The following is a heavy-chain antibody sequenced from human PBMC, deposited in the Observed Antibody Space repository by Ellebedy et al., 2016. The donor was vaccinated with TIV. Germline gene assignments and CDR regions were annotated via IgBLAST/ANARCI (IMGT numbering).Heavy chain of an antibody. Sequence: SETLSLTXAVSGGSISSSNWWRWVRQPPGKGLEWIGEIYHSGSTNYNPSLKSRVTISVDKSKNQFSLKLSSVTAADMAVYYCARGQLMGIAAFPINDYWGQGTLVTVSS. V-gene: IGHV4-4*02. CDR3: ARGQLMGIAAFPINDY. CDR2: IYHSGST. D-gene: IGHD6-13*01. J-gene: IGHJ4*02. CDR1: GGSISSSNW.